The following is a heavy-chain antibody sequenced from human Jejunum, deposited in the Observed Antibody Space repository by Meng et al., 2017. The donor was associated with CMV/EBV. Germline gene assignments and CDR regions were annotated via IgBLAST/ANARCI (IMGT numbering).Heavy chain of an antibody. CDR2: INQGGVR. CDR3: ARIAGGSALDH. CDR1: GGSFSNSF. J-gene: IGHJ5*02. V-gene: IGHV4-34*01. Sequence: CAVYGGSFSNSFWTCIRQPPGKGLEWIGKINQGGVRNYNVSLKSRVTISVDTSKNQFSLTLSSVTAADTAVYFCARIAGGSALDHWGQGTLLPFSS. D-gene: IGHD3-10*01.